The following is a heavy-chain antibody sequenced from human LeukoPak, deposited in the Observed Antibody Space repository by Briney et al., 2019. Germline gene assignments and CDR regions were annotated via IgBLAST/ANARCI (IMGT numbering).Heavy chain of an antibody. CDR2: IIPIFGTA. J-gene: IGHJ4*02. Sequence: GASVKVSCKASGGTFSSYAISWVRQAPGQGLEWMGGIIPIFGTANYAQKFQGRVTITTDESTSTAYMELRSMRSEDTAVYYCAAGCYYYDSSGYRDYWGQGTLVTVSS. CDR1: GGTFSSYA. D-gene: IGHD3-22*01. V-gene: IGHV1-69*05. CDR3: AAGCYYYDSSGYRDY.